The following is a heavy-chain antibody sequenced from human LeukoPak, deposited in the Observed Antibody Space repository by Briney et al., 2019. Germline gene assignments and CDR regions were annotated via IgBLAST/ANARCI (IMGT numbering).Heavy chain of an antibody. V-gene: IGHV4-4*07. J-gene: IGHJ4*02. CDR2: IYASGNT. CDR3: AKDYEVLWFGEWGYFDY. CDR1: GGSISSYY. Sequence: PSETLSLTCTVSGGSISSYYWSWVRQPAGKGLEWIGRIYASGNTNYNPSLKGRVTMTVDTSKNQFSLNLSSVTAADTAVYYCAKDYEVLWFGEWGYFDYWGQGTLVTVSS. D-gene: IGHD3-10*01.